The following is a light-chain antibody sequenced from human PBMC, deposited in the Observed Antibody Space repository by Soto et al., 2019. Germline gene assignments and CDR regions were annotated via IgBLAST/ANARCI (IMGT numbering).Light chain of an antibody. CDR2: GAS. CDR3: QQYGSSLFT. J-gene: IGKJ3*01. V-gene: IGKV3-20*01. Sequence: EVVLTQSPGTLSLSPGERATLSCRASQTVSLSYLAWYQQKPGQAPRLLIYGASSRATGIPDRFSGGGSGTDFTLTITRLEPEDFAVYYCQQYGSSLFTFGLGPRWIS. CDR1: QTVSLSY.